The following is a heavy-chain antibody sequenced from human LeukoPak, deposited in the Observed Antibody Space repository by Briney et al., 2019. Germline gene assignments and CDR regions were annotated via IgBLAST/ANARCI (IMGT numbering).Heavy chain of an antibody. CDR3: ARAGHYYDSSGYYSYYMDV. Sequence: GASVKVSCKASGYTFTSYYMHWVRQAPGQGLEWMGGIIPIFGTANYAQKFQGRVTITADKSTSTAYMELSSLRSEDTAVYYCARAGHYYDSSGYYSYYMDVWGKGTTVTVSS. J-gene: IGHJ6*03. V-gene: IGHV1-69*06. D-gene: IGHD3-22*01. CDR1: GYTFTSYY. CDR2: IIPIFGTA.